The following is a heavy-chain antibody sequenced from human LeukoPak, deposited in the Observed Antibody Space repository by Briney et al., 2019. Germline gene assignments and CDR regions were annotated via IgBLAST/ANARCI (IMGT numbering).Heavy chain of an antibody. CDR1: GISVSNDY. CDR2: IYADGYT. Sequence: GGSLRLSCAASGISVSNDYMSWVRQAPGKGLEWVSAIYADGYTRDAASVKGRFSISRHNSKNTVYLQMDNLRPEDTAVYYCARDGRGEKDFDVWGPGTMVTVSS. J-gene: IGHJ3*01. V-gene: IGHV3-53*04. CDR3: ARDGRGEKDFDV.